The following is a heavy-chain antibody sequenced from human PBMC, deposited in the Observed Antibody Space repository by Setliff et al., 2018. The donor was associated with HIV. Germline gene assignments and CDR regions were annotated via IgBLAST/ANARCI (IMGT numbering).Heavy chain of an antibody. Sequence: SVKVSCNVSGDTFNNYGLNWVRQAPGQGLEWMGGIIPIFKSADYAQKFQGRVTITTDESTSTAYMDLSSLKSEDTAIYYCARTSGDAYNYEGAFDVWGQGTLVTVSS. CDR3: ARTSGDAYNYEGAFDV. V-gene: IGHV1-69*05. J-gene: IGHJ3*01. CDR1: GDTFNNYG. CDR2: IIPIFKSA. D-gene: IGHD5-12*01.